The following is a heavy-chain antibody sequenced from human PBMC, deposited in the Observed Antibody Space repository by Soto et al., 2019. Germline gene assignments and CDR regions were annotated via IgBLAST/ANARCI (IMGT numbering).Heavy chain of an antibody. V-gene: IGHV3-21*01. J-gene: IGHJ4*02. CDR3: ARASYNWIYFDY. D-gene: IGHD1-20*01. Sequence: WGSLRLSCAASGFTFSSYSMNWVRQAPGKGLEWVSSISSSSSYIYYADSVKGRFTISRDNAKNSLYLQMNSLRAEDTAVYYCARASYNWIYFDYWGQGTLVTVSS. CDR1: GFTFSSYS. CDR2: ISSSSSYI.